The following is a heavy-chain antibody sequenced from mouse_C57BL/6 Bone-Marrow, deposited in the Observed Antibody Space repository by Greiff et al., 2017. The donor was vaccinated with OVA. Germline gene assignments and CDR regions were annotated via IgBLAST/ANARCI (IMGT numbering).Heavy chain of an antibody. J-gene: IGHJ1*03. V-gene: IGHV14-4*01. D-gene: IGHD1-1*01. CDR3: TTFYDGSSYWYFDV. Sequence: VQLQQSGAELVRPGASVKLSCTASGFNIKDDYLHWVKQRPEQGLEWIGWIDPENGDTEYASKFPGKDTITADTSSNTAYLQLSSLTSEDTAVYYCTTFYDGSSYWYFDVWGTGTTVTVSS. CDR1: GFNIKDDY. CDR2: IDPENGDT.